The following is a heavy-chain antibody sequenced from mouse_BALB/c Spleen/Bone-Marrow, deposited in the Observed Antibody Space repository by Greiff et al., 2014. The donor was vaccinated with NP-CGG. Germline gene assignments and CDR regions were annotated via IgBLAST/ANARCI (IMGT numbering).Heavy chain of an antibody. V-gene: IGHV1-9*01. CDR2: ILPVSGNT. D-gene: IGHD1-1*01. Sequence: VQLQQSGAELMKPGASVTISCKATGYIFSSYWIEWIKQRPGHGLEWIGEILPVSGNTNYNEKFRDKATFTAETSSNIAYMQLSSLTSEDSSVYYCSRRAHYFGSGLDYWGQGTTLTVSS. CDR1: GYIFSSYW. CDR3: SRRAHYFGSGLDY. J-gene: IGHJ2*01.